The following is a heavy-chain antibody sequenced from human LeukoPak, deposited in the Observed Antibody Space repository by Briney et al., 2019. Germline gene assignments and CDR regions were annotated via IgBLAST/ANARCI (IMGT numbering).Heavy chain of an antibody. J-gene: IGHJ4*02. CDR1: VGTFSSYA. V-gene: IGHV1-69*05. CDR2: IIPIFGTA. D-gene: IGHD3-22*01. Sequence: SVKVSCKASVGTFSSYAISWVRQAPGQGLEWMGGIIPIFGTANYAQKFQGRVTITTDESTSTAYMELSSLRSEDTAVYYCARDRGYYDSSGYYPGYWGQGTLVTVSS. CDR3: ARDRGYYDSSGYYPGY.